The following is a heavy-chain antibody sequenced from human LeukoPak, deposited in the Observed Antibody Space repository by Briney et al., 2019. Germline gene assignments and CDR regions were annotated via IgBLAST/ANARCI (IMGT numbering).Heavy chain of an antibody. CDR3: ARGSGDGSGYDLPKPYSY. CDR1: GGTFISYA. D-gene: IGHD5-12*01. V-gene: IGHV1-69*13. CDR2: IIPIFGTA. J-gene: IGHJ4*02. Sequence: SVKVSCKASGGTFISYAISWVRQAPGQGLEWMGGIIPIFGTANYAQKFQGRVTITADESTNTAYMELRSLRSEDTAVYYCARGSGDGSGYDLPKPYSYWGQGTLVTVSS.